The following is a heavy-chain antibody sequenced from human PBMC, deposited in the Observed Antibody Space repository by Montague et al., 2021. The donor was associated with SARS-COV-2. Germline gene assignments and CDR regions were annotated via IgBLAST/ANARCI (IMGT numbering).Heavy chain of an antibody. D-gene: IGHD4-23*01. Sequence: PALVKPTQTLTLTCTFPGFSLSTSGMCVSWIRQPPGKALEWLTLIDWDDDKYYSTSLKTRLTISKDTSKNQVVLTMTNMDPVDTATYYCARSYGTTVVTRASDYWGQGTLVTVSS. J-gene: IGHJ4*02. CDR2: IDWDDDK. CDR1: GFSLSTSGMC. V-gene: IGHV2-70*01. CDR3: ARSYGTTVVTRASDY.